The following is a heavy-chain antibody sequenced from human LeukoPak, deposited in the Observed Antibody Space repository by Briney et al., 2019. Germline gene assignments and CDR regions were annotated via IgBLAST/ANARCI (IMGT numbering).Heavy chain of an antibody. CDR1: GFTVSSNY. CDR2: IYSGGST. Sequence: PGGSLRLSCAASGFTVSSNYMSWVRQAPGKGLEWVSVIYSGGSTYYADSVKGRFTISRDNSKNTLYLQMNSLRAEDTAVYYCARDEYSSSSSYWGQGTLVTVSS. J-gene: IGHJ4*02. V-gene: IGHV3-53*01. CDR3: ARDEYSSSSSY. D-gene: IGHD6-6*01.